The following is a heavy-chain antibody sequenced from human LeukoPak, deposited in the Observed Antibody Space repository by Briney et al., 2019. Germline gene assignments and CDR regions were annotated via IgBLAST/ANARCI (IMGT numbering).Heavy chain of an antibody. D-gene: IGHD5-24*01. V-gene: IGHV5-51*01. CDR1: GYSFRSYW. Sequence: GESLKMSCKASGYSFRSYWIAWVRQIPGKGLEWMGIINPADSDTRYSLSIQGQVTISADRSISTAYLQWSSLKASDTAIYYCAKGEGGYNYAFWGQGTLASVSS. J-gene: IGHJ4*02. CDR2: INPADSDT. CDR3: AKGEGGYNYAF.